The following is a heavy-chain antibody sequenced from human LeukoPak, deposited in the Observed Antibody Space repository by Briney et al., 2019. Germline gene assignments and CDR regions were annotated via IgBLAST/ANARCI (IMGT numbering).Heavy chain of an antibody. D-gene: IGHD6-19*01. CDR1: GFXFSSQA. CDR2: INSDGTMT. V-gene: IGHV3-74*01. J-gene: IGHJ6*02. Sequence: GGSLRLSCAASGFXFSSQAIGWVRQAPGKGLVWVSRINSDGTMTNYADSVKGRFTISRDNAKNTLHLQMNSLRAEDTAVYYCARGLAVAGNYMDVWGQGTTVIVSS. CDR3: ARGLAVAGNYMDV.